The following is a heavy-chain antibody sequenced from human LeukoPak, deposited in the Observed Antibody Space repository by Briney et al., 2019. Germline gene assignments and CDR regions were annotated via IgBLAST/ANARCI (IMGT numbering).Heavy chain of an antibody. Sequence: ASVKVSCKASGYTFTGYYMYWVRQAPGQGLEWMGWMNPNSGNTGYAQKFQGRVTMTRNTSISTAYTELSSLRSEDTAVYYCARGGASWGYYYYMDVWGKGTTVTISS. V-gene: IGHV1-8*02. CDR2: MNPNSGNT. D-gene: IGHD2-2*01. CDR1: GYTFTGYY. J-gene: IGHJ6*03. CDR3: ARGGASWGYYYYMDV.